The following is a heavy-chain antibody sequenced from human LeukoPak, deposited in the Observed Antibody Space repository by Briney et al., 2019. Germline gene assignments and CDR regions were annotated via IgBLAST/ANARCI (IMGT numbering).Heavy chain of an antibody. Sequence: GGSLRLSCAASGFTFDDYGMSWVRQAPGKGLEWVSGINWNGGSTGYADPVKGRFTISRDNAKNSLYLQMNSLRAEDTALYYCGRTVAASRDYWGQGTLVTVSS. CDR3: GRTVAASRDY. J-gene: IGHJ4*02. V-gene: IGHV3-20*04. CDR1: GFTFDDYG. CDR2: INWNGGST. D-gene: IGHD2-15*01.